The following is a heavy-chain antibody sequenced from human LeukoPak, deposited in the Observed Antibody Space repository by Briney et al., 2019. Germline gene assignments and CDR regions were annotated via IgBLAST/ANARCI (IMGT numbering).Heavy chain of an antibody. CDR2: ISSSSTTI. D-gene: IGHD6-19*01. Sequence: GGSLRLSCAASGFTFSSYSMNWVRQAPGKGPEWVSYISSSSTTIYYANSVKGRFTISRDNAKNSLYLQMNSLRAEDTAVYYCARDQGVAGYVFGQWGQGTLVTVSS. J-gene: IGHJ4*02. V-gene: IGHV3-48*04. CDR1: GFTFSSYS. CDR3: ARDQGVAGYVFGQ.